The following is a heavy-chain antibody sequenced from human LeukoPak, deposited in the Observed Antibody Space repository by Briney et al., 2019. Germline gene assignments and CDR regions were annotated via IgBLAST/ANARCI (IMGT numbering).Heavy chain of an antibody. J-gene: IGHJ3*01. D-gene: IGHD1-1*01. Sequence: ASVKVSCKASGYIFPNYGISWVRQAPGQGLEWMGWMNPNSGNTGYAQKFQGRVTITRNTSISTAYMELSRLRSEDTAVYYCARGRYPSGVWGQGTMVTVSS. CDR2: MNPNSGNT. CDR3: ARGRYPSGV. CDR1: GYIFPNYG. V-gene: IGHV1-8*01.